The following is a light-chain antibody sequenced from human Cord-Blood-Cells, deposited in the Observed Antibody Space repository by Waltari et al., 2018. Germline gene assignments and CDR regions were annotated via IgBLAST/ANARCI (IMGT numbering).Light chain of an antibody. V-gene: IGKV1-39*01. J-gene: IGKJ1*01. CDR2: AAS. CDR3: QQSYSTPRT. CDR1: QSISSY. Sequence: DIQMTQSPSSLSPSVGDRLTITCRTSQSISSYLDWYQQKPGKAPKLLIYAASSLQSGVPSRFSGSGSGTDFTLTISSLQPEDFATYYCQQSYSTPRTFGQGTKVEIK.